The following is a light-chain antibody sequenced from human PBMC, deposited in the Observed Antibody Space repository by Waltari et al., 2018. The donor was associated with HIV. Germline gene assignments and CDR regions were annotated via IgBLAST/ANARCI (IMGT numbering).Light chain of an antibody. V-gene: IGLV3-10*01. J-gene: IGLJ2*01. CDR2: EDS. CDR3: YSTDSSGNPL. Sequence: SYELTQPPSVSVSPGQTARIPCSGDALPKKYAYWYQQKSGQAPVLVIYEDSKRPSGIPERVSGSSSGTMATLIISGAQVEDETDYYCYSTDSSGNPLFGGGTKLTVL. CDR1: ALPKKY.